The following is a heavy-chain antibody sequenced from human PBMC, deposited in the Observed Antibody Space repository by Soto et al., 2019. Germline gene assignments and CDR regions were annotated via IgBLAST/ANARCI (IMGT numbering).Heavy chain of an antibody. CDR1: GGSISSSSYY. Sequence: SETLSLTCTVSGGSISSSSYYWGWIRQPPGKGLEWIGSIYYSGSTYYNPSLKSRVTISVDTSKNQFSLKLSSVTAADTAVYYCAREGDEYSRSPIDPWGQGTLVTVSS. V-gene: IGHV4-39*02. CDR3: AREGDEYSRSPIDP. D-gene: IGHD6-6*01. J-gene: IGHJ5*02. CDR2: IYYSGST.